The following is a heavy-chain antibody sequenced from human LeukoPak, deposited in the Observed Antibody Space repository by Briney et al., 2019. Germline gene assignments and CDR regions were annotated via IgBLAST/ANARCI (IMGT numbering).Heavy chain of an antibody. J-gene: IGHJ4*02. D-gene: IGHD3-10*01. CDR2: IYYSGST. CDR3: ARDGSGSSNYFDY. CDR1: GGSISRSSYY. V-gene: IGHV4-39*07. Sequence: SSETLSLTCTVSGGSISRSSYYWGWLRQPPGKGLEWIGSIYYSGSTYYNPSLKSRVTISVDTSKNQFSLKLNSVTAADTAVYYCARDGSGSSNYFDYWGQGTLVTVSS.